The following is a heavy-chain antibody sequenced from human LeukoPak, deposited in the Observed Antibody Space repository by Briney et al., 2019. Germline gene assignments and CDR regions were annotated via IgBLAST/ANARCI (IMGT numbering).Heavy chain of an antibody. Sequence: PGGSLRLSCAASGFTFSSYAMHWVRQAPGKGLEWVAVISYDGSNKYYADSVKGRFTISRDNSKNTLYLQMNSLRAEDTAVYYCANKYYDPYYFDYWGQGTLVTVSS. V-gene: IGHV3-30-3*01. J-gene: IGHJ4*02. D-gene: IGHD3-22*01. CDR3: ANKYYDPYYFDY. CDR2: ISYDGSNK. CDR1: GFTFSSYA.